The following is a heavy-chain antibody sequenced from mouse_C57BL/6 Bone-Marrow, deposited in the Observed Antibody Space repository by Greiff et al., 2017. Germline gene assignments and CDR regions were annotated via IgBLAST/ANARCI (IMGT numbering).Heavy chain of an antibody. J-gene: IGHJ2*01. V-gene: IGHV1-61*01. CDR3: ARGDLWLRRRGYYYDY. Sequence: QVQLQQPGAELVRPGSSVKLSCKASGYTFTSYWMDWVKQRPGQGLEWIGNIYPSDSETHYNQKFKDKATLTVDKSSSTAYMPPSSLTSEDSAVYYCARGDLWLRRRGYYYDYWGQGTTLTVSS. D-gene: IGHD2-2*01. CDR2: IYPSDSET. CDR1: GYTFTSYW.